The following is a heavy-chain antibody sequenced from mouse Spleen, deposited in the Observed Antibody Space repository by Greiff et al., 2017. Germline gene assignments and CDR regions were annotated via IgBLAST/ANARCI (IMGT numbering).Heavy chain of an antibody. CDR2: IWGGGST. CDR1: GFSLTDYG. J-gene: IGHJ2*01. Sequence: QVQLQQSGPGLVAPSQSLSITCTVSGFSLTDYGVSWIRQPPGKGLEWLGVIWGGGSTYYNSALKSRLSISKDNSKSQVFLKMNSLQTDDTAMYYCAKQIRNRYEDYFDYWGQGTTLTVSS. D-gene: IGHD2-14*01. V-gene: IGHV2-6-5*01. CDR3: AKQIRNRYEDYFDY.